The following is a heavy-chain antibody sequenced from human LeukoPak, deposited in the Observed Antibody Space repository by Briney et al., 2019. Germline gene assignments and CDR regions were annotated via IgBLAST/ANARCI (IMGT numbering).Heavy chain of an antibody. D-gene: IGHD2-21*02. CDR2: IYSGGST. Sequence: PGGSLRLSCAASGFTVSSNYMSWVRQAPGKGLEWVSVIYSGGSTYYAASVKGRFTISRDNSKNTLYLQMNSLRAEDTAVYYCARRCGGDCYEYDYWGQGTLVTVSS. V-gene: IGHV3-53*01. CDR1: GFTVSSNY. J-gene: IGHJ4*02. CDR3: ARRCGGDCYEYDY.